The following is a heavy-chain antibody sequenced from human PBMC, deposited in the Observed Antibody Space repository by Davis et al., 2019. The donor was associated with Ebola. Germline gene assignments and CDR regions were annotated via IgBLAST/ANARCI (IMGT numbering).Heavy chain of an antibody. J-gene: IGHJ5*02. CDR2: IYSGGST. V-gene: IGHV3-53*01. Sequence: GESLKISCAASGFTVSSNYMSWVRQAPGKGLEWVSVIYSGGSTYYADSVKGRFTISRDNSKNTLYLQMNSLRAEDTAVYYCARDSSGIPYDIVVVPAAPWFDPWGQGTLVTVSS. CDR1: GFTVSSNY. CDR3: ARDSSGIPYDIVVVPAAPWFDP. D-gene: IGHD2-2*01.